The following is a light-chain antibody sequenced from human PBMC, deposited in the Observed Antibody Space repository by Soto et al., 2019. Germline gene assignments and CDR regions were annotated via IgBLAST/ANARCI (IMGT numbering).Light chain of an antibody. V-gene: IGKV3-20*01. CDR1: QSVSSNN. J-gene: IGKJ5*01. CDR3: QQYDNSIT. CDR2: GAS. Sequence: EIVLTQSPGTLSLSPGETATLSCRASQSVSSNNLAWYHQKPGQTPRLLIYGASSRATGIPDRFSGSGAGKDFTLPISTLEPEDFAVYYCQQYDNSITFGQGTRLEIE.